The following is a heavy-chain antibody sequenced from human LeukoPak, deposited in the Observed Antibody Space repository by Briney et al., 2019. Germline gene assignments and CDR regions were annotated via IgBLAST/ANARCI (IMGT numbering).Heavy chain of an antibody. J-gene: IGHJ5*02. V-gene: IGHV3-23*01. CDR2: ISVSGGST. CDR1: GFTFSSYA. Sequence: PGGSLRLSGGASGFTFSSYAMSWVRQAPGKGLEWVSAISVSGGSTYYADSVKGRFTISRDNSKNTLYLQMNSLRAEGTAVYYCAKDQGSGYSINWFDPWGQGTLVTVSS. D-gene: IGHD3-22*01. CDR3: AKDQGSGYSINWFDP.